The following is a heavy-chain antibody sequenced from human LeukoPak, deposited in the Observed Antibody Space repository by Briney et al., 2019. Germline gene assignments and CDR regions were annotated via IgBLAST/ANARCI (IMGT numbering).Heavy chain of an antibody. D-gene: IGHD3-3*01. J-gene: IGHJ5*02. Sequence: PSETLSLTCTVSGGSISSSSYYWGWIRQPPGKGLEWIGSIYYSGSTYYNPSLKSRATISVDTSKNQFSLKLSSVTAADTAVYYCARQFVNFWSGYLYGWFDPWGQGTLVTVSS. CDR1: GGSISSSSYY. CDR2: IYYSGST. V-gene: IGHV4-39*01. CDR3: ARQFVNFWSGYLYGWFDP.